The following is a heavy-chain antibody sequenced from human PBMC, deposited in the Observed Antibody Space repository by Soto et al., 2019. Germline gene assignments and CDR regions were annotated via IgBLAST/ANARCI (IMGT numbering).Heavy chain of an antibody. CDR1: GGSISSSSYY. CDR3: ARLGYSSSSVYYYYYMDV. J-gene: IGHJ6*03. Sequence: SETLSLTCTVSGGSISSSSYYWGWIRQPPGKGLEWIGSIYYSGSTYYNPSLKSRVTISVDTSKNQFSLKLSSVTAADTAVYYCARLGYSSSSVYYYYYMDVWGKGTTVTVSS. V-gene: IGHV4-39*01. CDR2: IYYSGST. D-gene: IGHD6-6*01.